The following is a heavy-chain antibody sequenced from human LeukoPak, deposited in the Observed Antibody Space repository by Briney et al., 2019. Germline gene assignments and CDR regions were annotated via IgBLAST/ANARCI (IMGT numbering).Heavy chain of an antibody. D-gene: IGHD3-10*01. CDR2: INHSGST. V-gene: IGHV4-34*01. CDR3: ARSQRHGSTYYYYYYGMDV. Sequence: PSETLSLTCAVYGGSFSGYYWSWIRQPPGKGLEWIGEINHSGSTNYNPSLKSRVTISVDTSKNQFSLKLSSVTAADTAVYYCARSQRHGSTYYYYYYGMDVWGQGTTVTVSS. J-gene: IGHJ6*02. CDR1: GGSFSGYY.